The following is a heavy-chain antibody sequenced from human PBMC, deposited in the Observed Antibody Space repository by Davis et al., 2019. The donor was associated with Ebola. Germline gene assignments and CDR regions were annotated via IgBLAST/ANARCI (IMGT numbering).Heavy chain of an antibody. CDR3: ARGLWGYCSGGSCYSFDY. V-gene: IGHV4-59*01. CDR1: GGSISTNY. D-gene: IGHD2-15*01. Sequence: MPSETLSLTCTVSGGSISTNYWTWVRQTPGKELEWIGYTYNSWRSTYNPSLKSRVTMSIDTSKMQFSLKLTSVTAADTAVYYCARGLWGYCSGGSCYSFDYWGQGTLVTVSS. CDR2: TYNSWRS. J-gene: IGHJ4*02.